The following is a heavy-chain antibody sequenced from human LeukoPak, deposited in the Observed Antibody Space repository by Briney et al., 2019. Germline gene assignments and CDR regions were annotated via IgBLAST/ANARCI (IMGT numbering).Heavy chain of an antibody. V-gene: IGHV3-23*01. CDR3: AKVIAAAGMVDPFDY. D-gene: IGHD6-13*01. CDR1: GFTFSSYA. J-gene: IGHJ4*02. Sequence: GGSLRLSCAASGFTFSSYAMSWVRQAPGKGLEWVSAISGSGGSTYYADSVKGRFTISRDNSKNTLYLQMNSLRAEDTAVYYCAKVIAAAGMVDPFDYWGQGTLVTVSS. CDR2: ISGSGGST.